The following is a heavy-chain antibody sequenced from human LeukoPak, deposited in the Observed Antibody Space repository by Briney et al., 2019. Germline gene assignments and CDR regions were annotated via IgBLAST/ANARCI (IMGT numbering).Heavy chain of an antibody. D-gene: IGHD3-16*01. CDR3: ARELPRIGGQTDASDI. Sequence: GGSLRLSCAVSGFTSSGDWMHWVCQAPGKGLVWVSRSKNDGSSTSYADSVKGRFTISRDNAKNTLYLQMNSLRAEDTAVYYCARELPRIGGQTDASDIWGQGTMVTVS. V-gene: IGHV3-74*01. CDR1: GFTSSGDW. J-gene: IGHJ3*02. CDR2: SKNDGSST.